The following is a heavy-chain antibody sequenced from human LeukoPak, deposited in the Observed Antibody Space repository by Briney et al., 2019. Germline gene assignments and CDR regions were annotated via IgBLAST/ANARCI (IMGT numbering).Heavy chain of an antibody. CDR2: INQDGSEK. J-gene: IGHJ4*02. Sequence: GGSLRLSCAASGFMFNIYWMSWVRQAPGKGLEWVANINQDGSEKYYVDSVKGRFTISRDNAKNLLYLQMNSLRAEDTAVYYCARDKSYGDSEDYWGQGTLVTVSS. D-gene: IGHD4-17*01. CDR3: ARDKSYGDSEDY. V-gene: IGHV3-7*05. CDR1: GFMFNIYW.